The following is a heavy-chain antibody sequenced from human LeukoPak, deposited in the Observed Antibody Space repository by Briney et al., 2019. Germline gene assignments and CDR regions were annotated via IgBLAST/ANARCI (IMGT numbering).Heavy chain of an antibody. CDR3: ASWDVPAASMVIDI. J-gene: IGHJ3*02. CDR1: GGSFSGYY. D-gene: IGHD2-2*01. CDR2: INHSGST. V-gene: IGHV4-34*01. Sequence: PSETLSLTCAVYGGSFSGYYWSWIRQPPGKGLEWIGEINHSGSTNYNPSLKSRVTISVDTSKNQFSLKLSSVTAADTAVYYCASWDVPAASMVIDIWGQGTMVTVSS.